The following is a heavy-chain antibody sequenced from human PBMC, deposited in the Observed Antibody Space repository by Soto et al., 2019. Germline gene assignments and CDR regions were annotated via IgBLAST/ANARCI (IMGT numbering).Heavy chain of an antibody. D-gene: IGHD2-15*01. Sequence: SETLSLTCTVSGGSISSYYWSWIRQPPGKGLEWIGYIYCSGSTNYNPSLKSRVTISVDTSKNQFSLKLSSVTAADTAVYYCAREAPRGGGMDVWGQGTTVTVSS. J-gene: IGHJ6*02. CDR2: IYCSGST. CDR3: AREAPRGGGMDV. CDR1: GGSISSYY. V-gene: IGHV4-59*01.